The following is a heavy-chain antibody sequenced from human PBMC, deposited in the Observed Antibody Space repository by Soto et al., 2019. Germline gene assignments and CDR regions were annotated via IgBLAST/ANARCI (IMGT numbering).Heavy chain of an antibody. Sequence: QITLEESGPAVVKPTQTLTLTCTFSGFSLSNSGESVGWIRQPPGKALEWLGLIYWNGIERYNPSLKRRLSITKDTSKHRVLLTVTNMDPVDTATYFCAHGDPLDFHYWGQGTLVTVSP. CDR1: GFSLSNSGES. CDR2: IYWNGIE. J-gene: IGHJ4*02. D-gene: IGHD3-10*01. V-gene: IGHV2-5*01. CDR3: AHGDPLDFHY.